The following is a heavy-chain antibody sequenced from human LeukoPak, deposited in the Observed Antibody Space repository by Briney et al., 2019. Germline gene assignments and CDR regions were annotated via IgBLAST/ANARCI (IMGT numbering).Heavy chain of an antibody. CDR3: ARRYSGRYYND. CDR1: GDSIGGTNCY. CDR2: IYYSGKN. V-gene: IGHV4-39*01. Sequence: PSETLTLTCTVSGDSIGGTNCYWGWVRPAPGTGLEWIGSIYYSGKNHYNPSLKSRVSISVDTSKNQFSLMLSSVTAADTAVYYCARRYSGRYYNDWGQGTLVTVSS. J-gene: IGHJ4*02. D-gene: IGHD1-26*01.